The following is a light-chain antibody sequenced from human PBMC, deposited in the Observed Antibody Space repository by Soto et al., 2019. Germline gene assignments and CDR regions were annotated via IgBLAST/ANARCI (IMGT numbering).Light chain of an antibody. V-gene: IGLV2-14*01. CDR3: SSYTSKSSLI. Sequence: QSALTQPASVSGSPGQSITISCAGTMRDVGAYNLVSWYQQHPGRAPQLIMYEVRNRPSGISFRFSGSKSGNTASLTISGLQAEDEDDYYCSSYTSKSSLIFGGGTKVTVL. J-gene: IGLJ2*01. CDR2: EVR. CDR1: MRDVGAYNL.